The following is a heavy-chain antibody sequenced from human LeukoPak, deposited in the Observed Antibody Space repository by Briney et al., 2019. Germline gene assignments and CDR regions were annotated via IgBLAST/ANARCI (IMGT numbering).Heavy chain of an antibody. J-gene: IGHJ5*02. V-gene: IGHV3-30*02. D-gene: IGHD6-6*01. CDR3: ARELFGTSSPWFDP. CDR1: GFTFSDYG. Sequence: PGGSLRLSCAASGFTFSDYGMHWVRQAPGKGLEWVAFIRYDGSNKFYVDSVKGRFTISRDNSKNTLYLQMNSLRAEDTAVYYCARELFGTSSPWFDPWGQGTLVIVSS. CDR2: IRYDGSNK.